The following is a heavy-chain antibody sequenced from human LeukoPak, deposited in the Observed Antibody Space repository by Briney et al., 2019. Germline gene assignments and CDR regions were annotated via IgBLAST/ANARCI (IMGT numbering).Heavy chain of an antibody. D-gene: IGHD6-19*01. J-gene: IGHJ4*02. V-gene: IGHV4-59*01. Sequence: SETLSLTCTVSGGSISSYYWSWIRQPPGKGLEWIGYTYYSGSTNYNPSLKSRVTISVDTSKNQFSLKLSSVTAADTAVYYCARFYSSVLDYWGQGTLVTVSS. CDR1: GGSISSYY. CDR3: ARFYSSVLDY. CDR2: TYYSGST.